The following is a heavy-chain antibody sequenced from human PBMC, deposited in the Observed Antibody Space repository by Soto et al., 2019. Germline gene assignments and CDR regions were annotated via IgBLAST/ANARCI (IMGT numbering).Heavy chain of an antibody. CDR3: ARPRTYGDERSSYNGYLCVY. D-gene: IGHD6-25*01. Sequence: QVQLVQSGAEVKKPGSSVKVSCKTSGGIFRRHPIDWVRQAPGQGLEWMGGIVPQLGRVIYPRDFQGRVTSYADELTITPCLELSRLTAEDTDVYYCARPRTYGDERSSYNGYLCVYWRKGTPVTVSS. CDR1: GGIFRRHP. V-gene: IGHV1-69*01. J-gene: IGHJ1*01. CDR2: IVPQLGRV.